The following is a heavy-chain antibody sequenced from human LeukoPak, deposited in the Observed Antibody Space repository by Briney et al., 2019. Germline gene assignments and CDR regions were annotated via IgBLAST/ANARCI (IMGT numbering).Heavy chain of an antibody. V-gene: IGHV3-48*03. CDR3: ARAFLVGYSPEEYFFDY. D-gene: IGHD2-15*01. Sequence: GGSLRLSCAASGFTFSSYEMNWVRQAAGKGLEWVSYISSSGSTIYYADSVKGRFTISRDNAKNSLYLQMNSLRAEDTAVYYCARAFLVGYSPEEYFFDYWGQGNLVTVSS. J-gene: IGHJ4*02. CDR1: GFTFSSYE. CDR2: ISSSGSTI.